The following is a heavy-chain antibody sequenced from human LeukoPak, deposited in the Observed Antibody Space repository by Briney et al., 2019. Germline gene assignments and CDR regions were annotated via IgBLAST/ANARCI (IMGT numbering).Heavy chain of an antibody. CDR3: ARGGSYGDYPIDY. CDR1: GFTFSSYG. CDR2: ISYDGSNK. V-gene: IGHV3-30*03. J-gene: IGHJ4*02. D-gene: IGHD4-17*01. Sequence: GRSLRLSCAASGFTFSSYGMHWVRQAPGKGLEWVAVISYDGSNKYYADSVKGRFTISRDNSKNTLYLQMNSLRAEDTAVYYCARGGSYGDYPIDYWGQGTLVTVSS.